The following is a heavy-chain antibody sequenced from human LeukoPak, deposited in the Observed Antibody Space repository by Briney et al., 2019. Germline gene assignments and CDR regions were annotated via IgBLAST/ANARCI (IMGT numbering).Heavy chain of an antibody. V-gene: IGHV3-7*03. J-gene: IGHJ4*02. CDR3: ARDWGYDYVWGSYDYFDY. Sequence: GGSLRLSCAASGFTFSSYWMNWARQAPGKGLEWVANIKQDGSEKYYVDSVKGRFTISRDNAKNSLYLQMNSLRAEDTAVYYCARDWGYDYVWGSYDYFDYWGQGTLVTVSS. CDR1: GFTFSSYW. CDR2: IKQDGSEK. D-gene: IGHD3-16*01.